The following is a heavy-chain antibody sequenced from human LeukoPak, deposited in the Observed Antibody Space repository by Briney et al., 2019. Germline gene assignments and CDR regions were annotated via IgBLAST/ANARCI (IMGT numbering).Heavy chain of an antibody. CDR2: INWNGGST. Sequence: GGSPRLSCAASGFTFDDYGMSWVRQAPGKGLEWVSGINWNGGSTGYADSVKGRFTISRDNAKNSLYLQMNSLRAEDTALYYCARDLNSLELLSFQDYWGQGTLVTVSS. D-gene: IGHD1-7*01. CDR1: GFTFDDYG. J-gene: IGHJ4*02. V-gene: IGHV3-20*04. CDR3: ARDLNSLELLSFQDY.